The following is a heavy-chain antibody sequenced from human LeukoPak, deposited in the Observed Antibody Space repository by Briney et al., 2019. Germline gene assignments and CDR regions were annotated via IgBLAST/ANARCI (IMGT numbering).Heavy chain of an antibody. CDR2: INHSGST. CDR3: ARHRGYGYIGFPKQKYYFDY. Sequence: PSETPSLTCTVSGGSIGSGTYYWSWIRQPPGKGLEWIGEINHSGSTNYNPSLKSRVTISVDTSKNQFSLKLSSVTAADTAVYYCARHRGYGYIGFPKQKYYFDYWGQGTLVTVSS. J-gene: IGHJ4*02. CDR1: GGSIGSGTYY. V-gene: IGHV4-39*01. D-gene: IGHD5-24*01.